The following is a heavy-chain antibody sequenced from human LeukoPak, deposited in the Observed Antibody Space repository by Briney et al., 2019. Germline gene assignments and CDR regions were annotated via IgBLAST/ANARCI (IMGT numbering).Heavy chain of an antibody. D-gene: IGHD4/OR15-4a*01. Sequence: PGGSLRLSCAASGFTFSGSTMNWVRQAPGKGLEWVSSISSSSDYIYYADSVKGRFTISRDNAKNSLYLQMNSLRAEDTALYYCVRIPNSANFPNWFDPWGQGTLVTVSS. J-gene: IGHJ5*02. CDR1: GFTFSGST. V-gene: IGHV3-21*01. CDR2: ISSSSDYI. CDR3: VRIPNSANFPNWFDP.